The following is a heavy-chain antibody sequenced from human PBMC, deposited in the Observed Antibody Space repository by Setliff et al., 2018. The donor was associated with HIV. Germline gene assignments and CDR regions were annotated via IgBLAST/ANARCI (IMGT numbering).Heavy chain of an antibody. V-gene: IGHV1-69*13. Sequence: ASVKVSCRASGGGFSNHAITWVRQAPGQGLEWMGVIIPIFTTTDYAQKFRGRLTINADESTDTAYMELRSLRSADTAIYYCATLNEYAYQTGGWFDPWGQGTPVTVSS. J-gene: IGHJ5*02. CDR2: IIPIFTTT. D-gene: IGHD3-16*01. CDR3: ATLNEYAYQTGGWFDP. CDR1: GGGFSNHA.